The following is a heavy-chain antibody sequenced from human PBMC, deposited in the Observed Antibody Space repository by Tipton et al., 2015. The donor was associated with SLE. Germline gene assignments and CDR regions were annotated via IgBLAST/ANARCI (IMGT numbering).Heavy chain of an antibody. Sequence: TLSLTCAVYVGSFSNYYWTWIRQPPGKGLEWIGEINHSGSTNYHPSLKSRVTISVDTSKNQFSLRLTSVTAADTAVYYCARDGYSSGWDGDFDYWGQGTLVTVSS. J-gene: IGHJ4*02. V-gene: IGHV4-34*01. CDR2: INHSGST. CDR1: VGSFSNYY. CDR3: ARDGYSSGWDGDFDY. D-gene: IGHD6-19*01.